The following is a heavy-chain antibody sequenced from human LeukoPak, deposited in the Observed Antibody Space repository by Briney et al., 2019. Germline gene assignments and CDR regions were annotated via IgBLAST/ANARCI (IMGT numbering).Heavy chain of an antibody. V-gene: IGHV3-13*01. J-gene: IGHJ4*02. Sequence: GGSLRLSCAASGFTFSDYDMHWVRQATGKGLEWVSAIGTAGDTYYTGSVKGRFTIPRENAKNSLYLQMNSLRAGDTAVYYCVRVAKERVGGVYYFDYWGQGTPVTVSS. CDR2: IGTAGDT. D-gene: IGHD1-1*01. CDR1: GFTFSDYD. CDR3: VRVAKERVGGVYYFDY.